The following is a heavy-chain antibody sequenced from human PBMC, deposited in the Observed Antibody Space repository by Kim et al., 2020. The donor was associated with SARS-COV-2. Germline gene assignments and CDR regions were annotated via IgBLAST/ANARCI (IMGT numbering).Heavy chain of an antibody. Sequence: RFYRGSVEGRFTISRDNAKNTVYLRMGGLRGEDTAIYFSARAGGVGTVDYWGQGTLVTVSS. CDR3: ARAGGVGTVDY. CDR2: R. J-gene: IGHJ4*02. V-gene: IGHV3-7*04. D-gene: IGHD1-7*01.